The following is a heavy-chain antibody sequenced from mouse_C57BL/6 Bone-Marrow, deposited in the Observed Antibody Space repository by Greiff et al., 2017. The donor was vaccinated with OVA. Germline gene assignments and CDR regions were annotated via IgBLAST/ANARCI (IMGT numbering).Heavy chain of an antibody. V-gene: IGHV5-15*01. J-gene: IGHJ1*03. CDR3: ARHEDYGSSYWYFDV. CDR1: GFTFSDYG. CDR2: ISNLAYSI. D-gene: IGHD1-1*01. Sequence: EVQGVESGGGLVQPGGSLKLSCAASGFTFSDYGMAWVRQAPRTGPEGVAFISNLAYSIYYADTVTGRFTISRENAKNTLYLEMSRLRSEDTAMYYCARHEDYGSSYWYFDVWGTGTTVTVSS.